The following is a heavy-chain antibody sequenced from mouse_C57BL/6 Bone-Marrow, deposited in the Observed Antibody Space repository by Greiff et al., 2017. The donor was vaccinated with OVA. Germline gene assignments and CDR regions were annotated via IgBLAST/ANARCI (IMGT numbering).Heavy chain of an antibody. V-gene: IGHV8-12*01. J-gene: IGHJ1*03. CDR3: ARRSLYGSSSYWYFDV. CDR1: GFSLSTSGMG. Sequence: QVTLKESGPGILQSSQTLSLTCSFSGFSLSTSGMGVSWIRQPSGKGLEWLAHIYWDDDKRYNPSLKSRLTISKDTSRNQVFLKITSVDTADTATYYCARRSLYGSSSYWYFDVWGTGTTVTVSS. CDR2: IYWDDDK. D-gene: IGHD1-1*01.